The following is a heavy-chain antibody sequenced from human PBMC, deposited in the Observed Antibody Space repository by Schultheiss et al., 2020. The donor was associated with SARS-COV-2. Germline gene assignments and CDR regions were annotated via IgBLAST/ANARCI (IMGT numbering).Heavy chain of an antibody. CDR3: AKVGYSGYVFDY. J-gene: IGHJ4*02. V-gene: IGHV3-21*04. Sequence: GESLKISCAASGFTFSSYSMNWVRQAPGKGLEWVSSISTSSSYIYYADSVKGRFTFSRDNAKNSLYLQMKSLRAEDTAVYYCAKVGYSGYVFDYWGQGTLVTVSS. D-gene: IGHD5-12*01. CDR2: ISTSSSYI. CDR1: GFTFSSYS.